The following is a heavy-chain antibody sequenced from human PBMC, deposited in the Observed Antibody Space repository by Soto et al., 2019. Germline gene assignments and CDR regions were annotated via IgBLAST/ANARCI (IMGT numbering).Heavy chain of an antibody. CDR1: GFAFRSHG. D-gene: IGHD1-1*01. J-gene: IGHJ4*02. CDR3: ARDLTPATAHDYRDYYFDS. CDR2: IWYDGNKK. Sequence: QVQLVESGGGVVQPGTSLRLSCAASGFAFRSHGMHWVRQAPGRGLEWLALIWYDGNKKEYGDDVKGRFTISRDNSKSTLSLEINGLRTDDTAVYYCARDLTPATAHDYRDYYFDSWGVGTVVTVSS. V-gene: IGHV3-33*01.